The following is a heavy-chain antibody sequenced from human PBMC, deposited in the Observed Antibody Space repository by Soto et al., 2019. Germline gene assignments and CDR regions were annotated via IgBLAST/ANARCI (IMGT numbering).Heavy chain of an antibody. V-gene: IGHV3-23*01. CDR1: GFKFSNYA. Sequence: WGSLRLSCAASGFKFSNYAMSWVRQAPGKGLEWVSLISATGGGTYYADSVKGRFTISRDNSHNTLYLQVHSLTAEDTAVYYCAKDRWEGGTSACYLDFWAQGAKVTVYS. D-gene: IGHD3-16*01. CDR2: ISATGGGT. J-gene: IGHJ4*02. CDR3: AKDRWEGGTSACYLDF.